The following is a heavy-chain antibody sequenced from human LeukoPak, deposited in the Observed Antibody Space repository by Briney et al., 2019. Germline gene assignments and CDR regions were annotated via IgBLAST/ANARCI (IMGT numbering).Heavy chain of an antibody. CDR2: IYYSGST. CDR1: GGSISSSSYY. V-gene: IGHV4-39*01. D-gene: IGHD2-2*02. Sequence: PSETLSLTCTVSGGSISSSSYYWGWIRQPPGKGLEWIGSIYYSGSTYYNPSLKSRVTISVDTSKNQFSLKLSSVTAADTAVYYCARLGDIVVVPAAILGSGKFDYWGQGTLVTVSS. J-gene: IGHJ4*02. CDR3: ARLGDIVVVPAAILGSGKFDY.